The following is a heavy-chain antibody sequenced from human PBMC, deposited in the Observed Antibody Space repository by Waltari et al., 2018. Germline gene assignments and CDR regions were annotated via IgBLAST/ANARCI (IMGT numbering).Heavy chain of an antibody. Sequence: QVQLVESGGGVVQPGRSLRLSCASSGFTFSSYAMHWVRQAPGKGLEWVAVISYDGSNKYYADSVKGRVTISRDNSKNTLYLQMNSLRAEDTAVYYCARDNRGAWGQGTLVTVSS. CDR1: GFTFSSYA. J-gene: IGHJ4*02. CDR2: ISYDGSNK. D-gene: IGHD1-26*01. V-gene: IGHV3-30*01. CDR3: ARDNRGA.